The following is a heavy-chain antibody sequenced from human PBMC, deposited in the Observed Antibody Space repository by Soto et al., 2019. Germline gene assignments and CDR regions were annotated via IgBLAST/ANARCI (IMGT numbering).Heavy chain of an antibody. CDR2: INPNSGGT. V-gene: IGHV1-2*04. CDR1: GYTFTGYY. CDR3: ARVPDSGGYSGYDYDYYFDY. J-gene: IGHJ4*02. Sequence: GASVKVSCKASGYTFTGYYMHWVRQAPGQGLEWMGWINPNSGGTNYAQKFQGWVTMTRDTSISTAYMELSRLRSDDTAVYYCARVPDSGGYSGYDYDYYFDYWGQGTLVTVSS. D-gene: IGHD5-12*01.